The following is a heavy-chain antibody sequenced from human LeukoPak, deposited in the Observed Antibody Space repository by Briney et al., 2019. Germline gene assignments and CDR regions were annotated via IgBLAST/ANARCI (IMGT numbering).Heavy chain of an antibody. CDR1: GFTFSDHY. D-gene: IGHD3/OR15-3a*01. J-gene: IGHJ6*03. Sequence: VGSLRLSCAASGFTFSDHYMDWVRQAPGKGLEWVGRTRNKANSYTTEYAASVKGRFTISRDDSKNSLYLQMNSLKTEDTAVYYCARGIDFWTGYYSMDVWGKGTTVTVSS. CDR2: TRNKANSYTT. CDR3: ARGIDFWTGYYSMDV. V-gene: IGHV3-72*01.